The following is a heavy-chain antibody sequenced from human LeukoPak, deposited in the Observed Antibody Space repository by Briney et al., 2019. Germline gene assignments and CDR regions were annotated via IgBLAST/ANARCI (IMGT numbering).Heavy chain of an antibody. CDR2: ISSSSSYI. CDR3: ASEIVVGWFDH. CDR1: GFTFSSYS. V-gene: IGHV3-21*01. Sequence: GGSLRLSCAASGFTFSSYSMNWVRQAPGKGLEWVSSISSSSSYIYYADSVKGRFTISRDNAKNSLYLQMNSLRAEDTAVYYCASEIVVGWFDHWGQGTLVTVSS. D-gene: IGHD2-15*01. J-gene: IGHJ5*02.